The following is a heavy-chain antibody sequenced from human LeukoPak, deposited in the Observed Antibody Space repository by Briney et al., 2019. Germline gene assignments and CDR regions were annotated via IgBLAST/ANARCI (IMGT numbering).Heavy chain of an antibody. CDR1: GGSFSGYY. D-gene: IGHD3-22*01. V-gene: IGHV4-34*01. CDR2: INHSGST. CDR3: ARGSADYYDSSGYYRF. J-gene: IGHJ4*02. Sequence: SETLSLTCAVYGGSFSGYYWSWIRQPPGKGLEWIGEINHSGSTNYNPSLKSRVTMSVDTSKNQFSLKLSSVTAADTAVYYCARGSADYYDSSGYYRFWGQGTLVTVS.